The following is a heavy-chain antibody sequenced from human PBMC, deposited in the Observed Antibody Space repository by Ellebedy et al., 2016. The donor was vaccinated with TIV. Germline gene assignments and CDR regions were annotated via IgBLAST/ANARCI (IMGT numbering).Heavy chain of an antibody. D-gene: IGHD3/OR15-3a*01. Sequence: GESLKISCAASGFTFNSYAMHWVRQAPGKGLEWVSVIYSGGSTYYADSVKGRFTIYKDNSKNTVYLQMNSLTAEDSAVYYCSRGSFGRGRSGFLDYWGQGTLVTVSS. J-gene: IGHJ4*02. V-gene: IGHV3-66*01. CDR1: GFTFNSYA. CDR3: SRGSFGRGRSGFLDY. CDR2: IYSGGST.